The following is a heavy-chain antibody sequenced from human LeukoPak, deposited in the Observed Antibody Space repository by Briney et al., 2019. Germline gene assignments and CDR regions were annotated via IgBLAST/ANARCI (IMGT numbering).Heavy chain of an antibody. V-gene: IGHV4-38-2*01. J-gene: IGHJ5*02. CDR1: GYSISSGYY. D-gene: IGHD2-2*01. CDR3: ARKGGIVVVPAAREYNWFDP. Sequence: SETLSLTCAVSGYSISSGYYWGWIRQPPGQGLEWIGSIYHSGSTYYNPSLKSRVTISVDTSKNQFSLNLSSVTAADTAVYYCARKGGIVVVPAAREYNWFDPWGQGTLVTVSS. CDR2: IYHSGST.